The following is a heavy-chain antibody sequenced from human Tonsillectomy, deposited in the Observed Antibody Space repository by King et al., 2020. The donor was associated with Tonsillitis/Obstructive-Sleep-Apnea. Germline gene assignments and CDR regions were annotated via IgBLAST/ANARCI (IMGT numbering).Heavy chain of an antibody. CDR3: TRDRATYYDFWGGSQMILDY. J-gene: IGHJ4*02. CDR2: IRSKTYGGTT. V-gene: IGHV3-49*04. D-gene: IGHD3-3*01. Sequence: VQLVQSGGGLVQPGRSLRLSCTASGFTFGDYAMNWVRQAPGKGLEWVGFIRSKTYGGTTEYAASAKGRFTISRDDSKSIAYLQMNSLQTEDTAVYYCTRDRATYYDFWGGSQMILDYWGQRAQCTVSS. CDR1: GFTFGDYA.